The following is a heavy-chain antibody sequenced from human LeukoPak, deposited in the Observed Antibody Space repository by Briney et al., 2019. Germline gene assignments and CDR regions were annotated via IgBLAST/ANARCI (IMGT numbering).Heavy chain of an antibody. CDR2: IYTSGST. D-gene: IGHD1-7*01. CDR1: GGSISSSSYY. Sequence: SETLSLTCTVSGGSISSSSYYWGWIRQPPGKGLEWIGRIYTSGSTNYNPSLKSRVTMSLDTSKNQFSLKLSSVTAADTAVYYCARDDGITGTTTDAFDIWGQGTMVTAAS. CDR3: ARDDGITGTTTDAFDI. J-gene: IGHJ3*02. V-gene: IGHV4-39*07.